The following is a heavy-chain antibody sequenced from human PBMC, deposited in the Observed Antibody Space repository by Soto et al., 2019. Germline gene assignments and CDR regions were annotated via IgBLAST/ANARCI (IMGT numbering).Heavy chain of an antibody. Sequence: QVQLVQSGAEVKKPGSSVKVSCKASGGTFSSYTISWVRQAPGQGLEWMGRIIPILGIANYAQKFQGRVTITADKSTSTAHMELSSLRSEDTSVYYCSRESFYGYWTTPYYGMDVWGQGTTVTVSS. CDR1: GGTFSSYT. J-gene: IGHJ6*02. CDR3: SRESFYGYWTTPYYGMDV. D-gene: IGHD5-18*01. CDR2: IIPILGIA. V-gene: IGHV1-69*08.